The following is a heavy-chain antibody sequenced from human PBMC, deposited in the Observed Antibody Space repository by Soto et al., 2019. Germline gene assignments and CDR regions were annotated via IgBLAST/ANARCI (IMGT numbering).Heavy chain of an antibody. J-gene: IGHJ6*02. CDR3: ARDPSIAARGGPYYGMDV. D-gene: IGHD6-6*01. CDR1: GFTFSSYG. V-gene: IGHV3-33*01. Sequence: GGSLRLSCAASGFTFSSYGMHWVRQAPGKGLEWVAVIWYDGSNKYYADSVKGRFTISRDNSKNTLYLQMNSLRAEDTAVYYCARDPSIAARGGPYYGMDVWGQGTTVTVSS. CDR2: IWYDGSNK.